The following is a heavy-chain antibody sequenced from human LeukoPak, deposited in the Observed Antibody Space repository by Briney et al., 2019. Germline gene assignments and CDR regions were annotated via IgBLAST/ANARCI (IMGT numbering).Heavy chain of an antibody. D-gene: IGHD1-26*01. Sequence: PGGSLRLSCAASGFIFSNAWMNWVRQAPGKGLEWVANIKQDGSEKYYVDSVKGRFTISRDNAKNSLYLQMNSLRAEDTAVYYCARDLIVGAISDAFDIWGQGTMVTVSS. CDR1: GFIFSNAW. J-gene: IGHJ3*02. CDR2: IKQDGSEK. V-gene: IGHV3-7*01. CDR3: ARDLIVGAISDAFDI.